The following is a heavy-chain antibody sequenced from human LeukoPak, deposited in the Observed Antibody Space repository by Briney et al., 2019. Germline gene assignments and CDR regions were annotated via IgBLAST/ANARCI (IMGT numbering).Heavy chain of an antibody. V-gene: IGHV4-34*01. J-gene: IGHJ4*02. D-gene: IGHD1-26*01. CDR1: GGSFSGYY. CDR2: INHSGST. Sequence: SETLSLTCAVYGGSFSGYYWSWIRQPPGKGLEWIGEINHSGSTNYNPSLKSRVTISVDTSKNQFSLKLSSVTAADTAVYYCARGESYYPFDYWGQGTLVTVSS. CDR3: ARGESYYPFDY.